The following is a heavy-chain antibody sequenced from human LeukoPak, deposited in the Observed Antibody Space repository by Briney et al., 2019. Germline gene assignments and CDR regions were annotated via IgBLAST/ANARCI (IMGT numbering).Heavy chain of an antibody. CDR1: GYTFTGYY. V-gene: IGHV1-2*02. D-gene: IGHD3-9*01. CDR2: INPNSGGT. J-gene: IGHJ5*02. CDR3: ARDQGVDYDILTGYYNHWFDP. Sequence: ASVKVSCKASGYTFTGYYMHWVRQAPGQGLEWMGWINPNSGGTNYAQKFQGRVTMTRDTSISTAYMELGRLRSDDTAVYYCARDQGVDYDILTGYYNHWFDPWGQGTLVTVS.